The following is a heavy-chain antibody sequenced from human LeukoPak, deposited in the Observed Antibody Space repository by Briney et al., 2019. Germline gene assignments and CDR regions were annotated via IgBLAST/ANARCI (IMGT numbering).Heavy chain of an antibody. CDR1: GFTFGDYA. D-gene: IGHD2-2*01. V-gene: IGHV3-49*04. CDR2: IRTKPYGGTP. J-gene: IGHJ4*02. Sequence: GGSLRLSCTASGFTFGDYAMSWVRQAPGKGLEWVGFIRTKPYGGTPEYAASVAGRFTISRDDSRGIAYLQMNSLKIEDTAVYFCTRGRIGYCSGTSCYLDSWGQGTLVTVSS. CDR3: TRGRIGYCSGTSCYLDS.